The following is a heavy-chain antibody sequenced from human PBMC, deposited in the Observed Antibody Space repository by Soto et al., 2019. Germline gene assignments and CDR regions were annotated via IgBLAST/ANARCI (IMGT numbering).Heavy chain of an antibody. CDR2: TYRRSKWYA. D-gene: IGHD3-10*01. CDR1: GDSVSSDTAA. Sequence: SQTLSLTCAISGDSVSSDTAAWNWIRQSPSRGLEWLGRTYRRSKWYADYADSVQGRLTITPDTSKNQFSLQLNSVTPEDAAVYYCARVISTARGGVYFFESWGHGTLVTVSS. V-gene: IGHV6-1*01. J-gene: IGHJ4*01. CDR3: ARVISTARGGVYFFES.